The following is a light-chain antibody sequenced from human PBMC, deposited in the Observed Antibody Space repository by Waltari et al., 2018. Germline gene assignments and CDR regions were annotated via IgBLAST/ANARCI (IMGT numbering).Light chain of an antibody. CDR2: SNN. CDR1: SSNIGSNT. CDR3: AAWDDSLNGWV. J-gene: IGLJ3*02. V-gene: IGLV1-44*01. Sequence: QSVLTQPPSASGNPGQRVTISCSGSSSNIGSNTVHWYQQLPGTAPKLLIYSNNQRPSGVPDRFSGSKSGTSASLAISGLQSEDEADYYCAAWDDSLNGWVFGGGTKLTVL.